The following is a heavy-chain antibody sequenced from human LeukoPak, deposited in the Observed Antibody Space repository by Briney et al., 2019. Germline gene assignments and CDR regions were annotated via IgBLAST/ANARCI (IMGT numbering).Heavy chain of an antibody. CDR3: ARGDIPDF. CDR1: GYSISSGYY. Sequence: SETLSLTCGVSGYSISSGYYWGWIRHSPGKGLEWIGSIFHSGKTYYNLSLKRRVTISVDSSKNQFSLKLSAVTAADTAVYYCARGDIPDFWGQGTLVTVSS. J-gene: IGHJ1*01. D-gene: IGHD2-21*01. CDR2: IFHSGKT. V-gene: IGHV4-38-2*01.